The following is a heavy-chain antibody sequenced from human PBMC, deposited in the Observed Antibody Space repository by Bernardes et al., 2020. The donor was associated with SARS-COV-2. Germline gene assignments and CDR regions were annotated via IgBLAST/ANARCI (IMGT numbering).Heavy chain of an antibody. CDR1: GGSFSGYY. CDR3: AREGVTQLLPHAFDP. D-gene: IGHD2-15*01. CDR2: INHSGST. Sequence: SETLSLTCAVYGGSFSGYYWSWIRQPPGKGLEWIGEINHSGSTNYNPSLKSRVTISVDTSKNQFSLKLSSVTAADTAVYYCAREGVTQLLPHAFDPWGQGTLVTVSS. V-gene: IGHV4-34*01. J-gene: IGHJ5*02.